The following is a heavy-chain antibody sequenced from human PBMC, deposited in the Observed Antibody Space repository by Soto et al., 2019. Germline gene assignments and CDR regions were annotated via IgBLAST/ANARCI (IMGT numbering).Heavy chain of an antibody. Sequence: SETLSLTCSVSGESISSGGYYWSWIRHLPGKGLEWIGYIYDTESAYYNPSLKSRVSISMDTSENHFAMTLTSVTAADSAVYYCARASSSSSAADYWGQGLQVT. CDR1: GESISSGGYY. J-gene: IGHJ4*02. CDR3: ARASSSSSAADY. D-gene: IGHD6-6*01. CDR2: IYDTESA. V-gene: IGHV4-31*03.